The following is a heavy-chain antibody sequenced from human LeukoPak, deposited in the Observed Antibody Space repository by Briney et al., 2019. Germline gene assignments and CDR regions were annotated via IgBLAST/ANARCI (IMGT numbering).Heavy chain of an antibody. CDR1: ADSISSYY. CDR2: IDYSGNT. Sequence: SETLSLTCTVSADSISSYYWSWIRQPPGKGLEWLGHIDYSGNTDHNPSLRSRLTISVDTSKNQFSLKLSSVTAADTAVYYCARHASGWVGEFDYWGQGTLVTVSS. V-gene: IGHV4-59*08. D-gene: IGHD6-19*01. CDR3: ARHASGWVGEFDY. J-gene: IGHJ4*02.